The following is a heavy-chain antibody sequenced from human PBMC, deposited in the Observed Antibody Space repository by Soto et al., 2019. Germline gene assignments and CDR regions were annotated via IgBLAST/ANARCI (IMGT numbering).Heavy chain of an antibody. D-gene: IGHD3-22*01. CDR1: GFYFSVYA. J-gene: IGHJ4*02. CDR2: IADTIGTT. Sequence: LRLSCEASGFYFSVYAMAWVRQAPGKGLEWVSTIADTIGTTYYADSVKGRFTLSRDISRNTLFLQMNSLRVEDTTVYYCAKAQWLLGGDYFDSWGQGILVTVSS. V-gene: IGHV3-23*01. CDR3: AKAQWLLGGDYFDS.